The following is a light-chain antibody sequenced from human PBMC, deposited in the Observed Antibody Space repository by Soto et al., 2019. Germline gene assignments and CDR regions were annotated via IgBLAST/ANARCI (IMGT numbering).Light chain of an antibody. CDR2: EVS. Sequence: QPVLTQPPSASGSPGQSVTISCTGTSSDVGTYNYVSWYQQHPGKAPKLMIYEVSKRPSGVPDRFSGSKSGNTASLTVSGLQPDDEASYFCSAYAGSLVVFGGGTKLTVL. CDR3: SAYAGSLVV. CDR1: SSDVGTYNY. V-gene: IGLV2-8*01. J-gene: IGLJ2*01.